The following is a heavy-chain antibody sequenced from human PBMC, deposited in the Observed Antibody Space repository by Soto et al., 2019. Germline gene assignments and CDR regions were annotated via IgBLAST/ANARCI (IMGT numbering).Heavy chain of an antibody. CDR2: MQPSSGRT. CDR3: ARGFTAGVDY. D-gene: IGHD1-26*01. Sequence: QVPLVQSGAEVREPGASVKVSCKASGYSFNSLDSNWVRQTTGQGLEWMGWMQPSSGRTGYAQKFQGRATMTRDSSTNTAYMELSSLTSDDTAFYYCARGFTAGVDYWVQGSLVTASS. V-gene: IGHV1-8*01. J-gene: IGHJ4*02. CDR1: GYSFNSLD.